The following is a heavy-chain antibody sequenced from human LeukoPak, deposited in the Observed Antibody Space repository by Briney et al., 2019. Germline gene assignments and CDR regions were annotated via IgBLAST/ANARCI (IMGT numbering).Heavy chain of an antibody. D-gene: IGHD2-15*01. V-gene: IGHV1-18*01. CDR1: GYTFTSYG. CDR3: ARSSGNCYYYYMDV. J-gene: IGHJ6*03. Sequence: ASVKVSCKASGYTFTSYGISWVRQAPGQGLEWMGWISAYNGNTNYAQKLQGRVTMTTDTSTSTAYMELRSLRSDDTAVYYCARSSGNCYYYYMDVWGKGTTVTVSS. CDR2: ISAYNGNT.